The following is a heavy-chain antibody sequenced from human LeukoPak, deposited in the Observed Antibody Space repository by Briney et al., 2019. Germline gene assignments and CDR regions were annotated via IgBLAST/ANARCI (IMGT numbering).Heavy chain of an antibody. CDR1: GYTFTSYG. CDR2: ISAYNGNT. V-gene: IGHV1-18*01. CDR3: AREDGAPYYYDSSGYYYYWFDP. D-gene: IGHD3-22*01. J-gene: IGHJ5*02. Sequence: ASVKVSCKASGYTFTSYGISWVRQAPGQGLEWMGWISAYNGNTNYAQKLQGRVTMTTDTSTSTAYMELRSLRSDDAAVYYCAREDGAPYYYDSSGYYYYWFDPWGQGTLVTVSS.